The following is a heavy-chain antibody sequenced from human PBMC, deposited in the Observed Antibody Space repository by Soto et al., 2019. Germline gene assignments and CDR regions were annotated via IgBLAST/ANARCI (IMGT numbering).Heavy chain of an antibody. J-gene: IGHJ5*02. D-gene: IGHD2-2*02. CDR2: IYYSGRT. CDR3: ARGYCSSTICYIWDNWFDP. CDR1: GGSISSYY. Sequence: SETLSLTCTVSGGSISSYYWSWIRQPPGKGLEWIGYIYYSGRTNYNPSLKSRVTISVDTSKNQFSLKLSSVTAADTAVYYCARGYCSSTICYIWDNWFDPWGQGTLVTSPQ. V-gene: IGHV4-59*01.